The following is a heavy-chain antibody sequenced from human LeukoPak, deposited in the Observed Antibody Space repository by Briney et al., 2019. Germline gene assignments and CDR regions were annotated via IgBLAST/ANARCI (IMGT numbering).Heavy chain of an antibody. Sequence: GGSLRLSCTASGFTVSSDYMSWVRQAPGKGLEWVSVIYSGGYTHYADSVKGRFTISRDNSKNTLYLQMNSLRAEDTAVYYCAKDRQLWSRGVLDYWGQGTQVTVSS. V-gene: IGHV3-53*05. CDR1: GFTVSSDY. CDR3: AKDRQLWSRGVLDY. D-gene: IGHD5-18*01. J-gene: IGHJ4*02. CDR2: IYSGGYT.